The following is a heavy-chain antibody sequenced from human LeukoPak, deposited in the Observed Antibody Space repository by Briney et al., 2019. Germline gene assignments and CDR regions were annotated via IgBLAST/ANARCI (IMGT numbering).Heavy chain of an antibody. Sequence: GRSLRLSCAASGFTFSSYAMHWVRQAPGKGLEWVAVISYDGSNKYYADSVEGRFAISRDNTKNSLYLQMSSLRAEDTAVYYCATDRGWRTSGYYLYYFEYWGQGTLVTFSS. V-gene: IGHV3-30*09. CDR3: ATDRGWRTSGYYLYYFEY. CDR2: ISYDGSNK. CDR1: GFTFSSYA. D-gene: IGHD3-3*01. J-gene: IGHJ4*02.